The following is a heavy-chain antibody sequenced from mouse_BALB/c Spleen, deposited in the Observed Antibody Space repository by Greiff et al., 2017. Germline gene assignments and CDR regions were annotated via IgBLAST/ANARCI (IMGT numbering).Heavy chain of an antibody. CDR3: ACGDDDAMDY. J-gene: IGHJ4*01. CDR1: GYTFTSYW. Sequence: QVQLQQSGAELAQPGASVKMSCKASGYTFTSYWLPWVKQRPGQGLEWIGYINPSTGYTEYNQKFKDKATLTADQSSSTAYMQLSSLTSEDSAVYYCACGDDDAMDYWGQGTSVTVSS. CDR2: INPSTGYT. D-gene: IGHD2-12*01. V-gene: IGHV1-7*01.